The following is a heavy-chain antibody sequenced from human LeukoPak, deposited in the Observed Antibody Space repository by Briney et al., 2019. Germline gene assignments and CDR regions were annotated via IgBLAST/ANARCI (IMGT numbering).Heavy chain of an antibody. CDR2: IDPNSGGT. D-gene: IGHD5-18*01. CDR3: ARDLGYGYGSVRHKYFDY. CDR1: GYTFSGYY. Sequence: GASVKVSCKASGYTFSGYYLHWVRQAPGQGLEWMGHIDPNSGGTKYAQKFQGRVTMTRDTSTTSAYMELSSLIFDDTAVYYCARDLGYGYGSVRHKYFDYWGHGTLVTVSS. J-gene: IGHJ4*01. V-gene: IGHV1-2*06.